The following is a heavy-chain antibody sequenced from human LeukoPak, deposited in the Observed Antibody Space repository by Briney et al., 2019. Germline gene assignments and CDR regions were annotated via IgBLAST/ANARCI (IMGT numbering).Heavy chain of an antibody. V-gene: IGHV3-33*08. CDR1: GFSFDDYA. D-gene: IGHD2-21*02. J-gene: IGHJ3*02. CDR3: VRVVTVSNTDPAFDI. CDR2: IWYDGRNK. Sequence: GGSLRLSCAASGFSFDDYAMHWVCQAPGKGLEWVAVIWYDGRNKNYADSVKGRFTISRDNSKNTLYLQMNSLRAEDTAVYYCVRVVTVSNTDPAFDIWGQGTMVTVSS.